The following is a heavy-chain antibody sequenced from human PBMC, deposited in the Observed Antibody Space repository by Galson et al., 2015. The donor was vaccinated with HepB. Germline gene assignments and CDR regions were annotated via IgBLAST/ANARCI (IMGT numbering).Heavy chain of an antibody. D-gene: IGHD3-9*01. Sequence: SVKVSCKASGGTVSRDAITWVRQAPGQGLEWMGGIIPMFGITDYAQKFQDRVTITADKSTSTAYMELSSLTAEDTAVYYCARGREQNILQSFDGYEKWFDPWGQGTPVTVSP. CDR3: ARGREQNILQSFDGYEKWFDP. J-gene: IGHJ5*02. V-gene: IGHV1-69*10. CDR1: GGTVSRDA. CDR2: IIPMFGIT.